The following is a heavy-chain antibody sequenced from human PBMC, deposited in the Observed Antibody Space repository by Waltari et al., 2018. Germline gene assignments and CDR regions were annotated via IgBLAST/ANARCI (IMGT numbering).Heavy chain of an antibody. J-gene: IGHJ4*02. CDR2: LRNTGAT. V-gene: IGHV4-59*08. Sequence: QVQLQESGPGLVKPPQTLSLTCTASGDFPSDDHWTWIRQAPGKGLEWIAYLRNTGATKCTPSLQSRVTVSAVTSKKQFSLRLTSVTAADTAVYYCARLPTKYYDSLGWGFFDQWGQGILVTVSS. D-gene: IGHD3-22*01. CDR1: GDFPSDDH. CDR3: ARLPTKYYDSLGWGFFDQ.